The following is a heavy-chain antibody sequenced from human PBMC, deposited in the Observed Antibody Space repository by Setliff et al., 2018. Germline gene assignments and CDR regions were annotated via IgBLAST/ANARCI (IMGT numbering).Heavy chain of an antibody. J-gene: IGHJ4*02. CDR1: GGSFSNYY. Sequence: SETLSLTCTVYGGSFSNYYWSWIRQPPGKGLEWIGEINHSGSTNYNPSLKSRVTISVDTSKKQFSLKLSSVTAADTAVYYCAKFGPLDLTGDWAFDNWGQGTLVTVSS. CDR3: AKFGPLDLTGDWAFDN. V-gene: IGHV4-34*01. CDR2: INHSGST. D-gene: IGHD7-27*01.